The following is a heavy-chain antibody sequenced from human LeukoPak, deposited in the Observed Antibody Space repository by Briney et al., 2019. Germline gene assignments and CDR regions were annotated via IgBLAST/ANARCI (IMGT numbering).Heavy chain of an antibody. CDR1: GFTFTTYW. CDR2: TSSDLNVK. V-gene: IGHV3-30*03. Sequence: GGSLRLSCAASGFTFTTYWMHWVRQAPGKGLEWVAVTSSDLNVKLYADSVKGRFTISRDNSRSTLYLQMNSLRPEDTAIYYCAREGYYGSGSPPSLYFDYWGQGTLVTVSS. CDR3: AREGYYGSGSPPSLYFDY. J-gene: IGHJ4*02. D-gene: IGHD3-10*01.